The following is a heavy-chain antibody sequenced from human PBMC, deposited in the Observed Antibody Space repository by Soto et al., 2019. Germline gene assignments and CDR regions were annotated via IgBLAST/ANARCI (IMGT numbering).Heavy chain of an antibody. D-gene: IGHD2-15*01. J-gene: IGHJ4*02. CDR2: ISYDGSNK. V-gene: IGHV3-30*03. CDR3: AGGQYYFDY. CDR1: EFPFSNYG. Sequence: SLRLSCAASEFPFSNYGMHWVRQAPGKGLEWVAHISYDGSNKHYADSVKGRFTISRDNSKNMLFLQMSSLRTEDTAVYYCAGGQYYFDYCGQGTRVTVSS.